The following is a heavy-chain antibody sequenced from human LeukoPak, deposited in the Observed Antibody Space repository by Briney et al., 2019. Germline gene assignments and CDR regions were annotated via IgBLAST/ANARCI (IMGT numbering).Heavy chain of an antibody. J-gene: IGHJ4*02. CDR1: GGSVSRGGYY. Sequence: SETLSLTCTVSGGSVSRGGYYWNWIRQHPGKGLEWIGFTSYSEGTYYNPSLMSRITISVDRSQNQFSLKMRDVTAADTAVYFCATTDWESFYFDSWGQGVLVAVSS. V-gene: IGHV4-31*03. CDR3: ATTDWESFYFDS. CDR2: TSYSEGT. D-gene: IGHD1-26*01.